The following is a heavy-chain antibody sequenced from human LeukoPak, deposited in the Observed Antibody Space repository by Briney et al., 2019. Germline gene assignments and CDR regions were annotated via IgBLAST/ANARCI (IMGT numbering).Heavy chain of an antibody. Sequence: PGGSLRLSCAASGFTFSDYYMSWIRQPPGKGLEWVSYISSSGSTIYYADSVKGRFTISRDNAKNSLYLQMNSLRAEDTAVHYCARDLMAAAGTNYWGQGTLVTVSS. CDR1: GFTFSDYY. CDR2: ISSSGSTI. D-gene: IGHD6-13*01. J-gene: IGHJ4*02. CDR3: ARDLMAAAGTNY. V-gene: IGHV3-11*01.